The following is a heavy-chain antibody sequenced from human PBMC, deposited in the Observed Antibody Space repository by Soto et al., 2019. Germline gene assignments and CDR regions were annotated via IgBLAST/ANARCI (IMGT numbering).Heavy chain of an antibody. CDR3: ARDRGSGWYLTYYYYGMDV. V-gene: IGHV1-2*02. D-gene: IGHD6-19*01. J-gene: IGHJ6*02. CDR1: GYTFSGYY. CDR2: INPNSGGT. Sequence: ASVKVFCKASGYTFSGYYLHWLRQAPGQELEWMGWINPNSGGTNYAQKFQGRVTMTRDTSISTAYMELSRLRSDDTAVYYCARDRGSGWYLTYYYYGMDVWGQGTTVTVSS.